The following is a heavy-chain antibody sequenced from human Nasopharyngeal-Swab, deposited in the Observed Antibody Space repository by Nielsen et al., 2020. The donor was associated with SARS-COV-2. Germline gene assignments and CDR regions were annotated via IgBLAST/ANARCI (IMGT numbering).Heavy chain of an antibody. V-gene: IGHV4-4*02. CDR3: ARPVRSGSPRRSFYFDY. D-gene: IGHD1-26*01. CDR1: GGSISSSNW. J-gene: IGHJ4*02. CDR2: IYHSGST. Sequence: SETLSLTCAVSGGSISSSNWWSWVRQPPGRGLEWIGEIYHSGSTNYNPSLKSRVTISVDKSKNQFSLKLSSVTAADTAVYYCARPVRSGSPRRSFYFDYWGQGTLVTVSS.